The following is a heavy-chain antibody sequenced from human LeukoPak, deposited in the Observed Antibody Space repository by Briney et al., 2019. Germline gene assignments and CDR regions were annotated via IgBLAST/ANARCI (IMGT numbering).Heavy chain of an antibody. CDR2: ISSSSSYI. Sequence: GGSLRLSCAASGFTFSSYSMNWVRQAPGKGLEWVSSISSSSSYIYYADSVKGRFTISRDNAKNSLYLQMNSLRAEDTAVYYCARDSCSSTSCWGFGWFDPWGQGTLVTVSS. CDR1: GFTFSSYS. CDR3: ARDSCSSTSCWGFGWFDP. J-gene: IGHJ5*02. V-gene: IGHV3-21*01. D-gene: IGHD2-2*01.